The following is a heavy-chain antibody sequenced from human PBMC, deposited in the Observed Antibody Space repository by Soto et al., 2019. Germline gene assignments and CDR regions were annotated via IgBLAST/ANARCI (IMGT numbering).Heavy chain of an antibody. V-gene: IGHV3-15*01. J-gene: IGHJ3*01. CDR3: TTDWGSGTHYARAFGV. CDR2: IRSNIDGATT. D-gene: IGHD3-16*01. CDR1: GFAFKYAR. Sequence: EVLLVESGGGLVKPGGSLRLSCAASGFAFKYARMTWVRQAPGKGLEWVGHIRSNIDGATTAYAAPVKGRFTISRDESKNTVDLQMNSLITEDTAVYYCTTDWGSGTHYARAFGVWGQGTMVTVSS.